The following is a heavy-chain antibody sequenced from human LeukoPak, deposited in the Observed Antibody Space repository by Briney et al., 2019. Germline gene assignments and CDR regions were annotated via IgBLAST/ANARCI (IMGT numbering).Heavy chain of an antibody. CDR3: ARGVDYNSYYFDS. CDR1: GGSISTYY. J-gene: IGHJ4*01. V-gene: IGHV4-59*01. CDR2: FYYNGNA. Sequence: PSETLSLTCTVSGGSISTYYWTWIRQPVGKELEWIGYFYYNGNANYNPSLKGRVTVSTDSSKNQVSLKLRSVTAADTAVYYCARGVDYNSYYFDSWGQGTLVTVSS. D-gene: IGHD4-11*01.